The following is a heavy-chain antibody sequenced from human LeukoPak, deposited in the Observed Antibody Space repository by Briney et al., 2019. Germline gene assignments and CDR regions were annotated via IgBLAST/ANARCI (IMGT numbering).Heavy chain of an antibody. D-gene: IGHD4-11*01. CDR3: ARGDRYSNYVQDY. Sequence: PGGSLRLSCAASGFTFSSYAMHWVRQAPGKGLEWVAVISCDGSNKYYADSVKGRFTISRDNSKSTLYLQMNSLRAEDTAVYYCARGDRYSNYVQDYWGQGTLVTVSS. CDR2: ISCDGSNK. V-gene: IGHV3-30*01. CDR1: GFTFSSYA. J-gene: IGHJ4*02.